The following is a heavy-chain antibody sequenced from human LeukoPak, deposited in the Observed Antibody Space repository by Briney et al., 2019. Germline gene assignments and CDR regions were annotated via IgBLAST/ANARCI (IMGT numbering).Heavy chain of an antibody. D-gene: IGHD6-19*01. CDR3: ARHKYSSGWPPEGAFDI. CDR1: GYSISSGYY. Sequence: SETLSLTCTVSGYSISSGYYWGWIRQPPGRGLEWIGSIYYSGSTYYNPSLKSRVTISVDTSKNQFSLKLSSVTAADTAVYYCARHKYSSGWPPEGAFDIWGQGTMVTVSS. V-gene: IGHV4-38-2*02. CDR2: IYYSGST. J-gene: IGHJ3*02.